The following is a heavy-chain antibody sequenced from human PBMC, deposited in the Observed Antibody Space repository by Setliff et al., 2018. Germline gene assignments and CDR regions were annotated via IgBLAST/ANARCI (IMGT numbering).Heavy chain of an antibody. CDR2: IYSGDRST. J-gene: IGHJ4*02. CDR3: AKPQVELRWGFES. V-gene: IGHV3-23*03. D-gene: IGHD3-16*01. CDR1: GFAFSSYA. Sequence: PGGSLSLSCAGSGFAFSSYAMSWVRQAPGKGLEWVSTIYSGDRSTFYTDSVKGRFTISRDSSKNTLYLQMNSLRAEDTAVYYCAKPQVELRWGFESWGQGTLVTV.